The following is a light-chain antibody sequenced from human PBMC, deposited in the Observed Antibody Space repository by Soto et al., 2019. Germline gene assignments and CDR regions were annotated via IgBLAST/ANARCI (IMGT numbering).Light chain of an antibody. J-gene: IGKJ1*01. Sequence: EIVMTQSPATLSVSPWERATLSCRASQSVSSNLAWYQQKPGQAPRLLIYGASTRATGIPARFSGSGSGTEFTLTISSLKSEDFAVYYCHQYNNWPPWTFGQGTMVEIK. CDR1: QSVSSN. CDR3: HQYNNWPPWT. CDR2: GAS. V-gene: IGKV3-15*01.